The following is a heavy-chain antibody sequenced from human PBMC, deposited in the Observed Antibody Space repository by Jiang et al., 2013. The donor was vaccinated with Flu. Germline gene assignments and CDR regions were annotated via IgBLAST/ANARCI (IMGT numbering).Heavy chain of an antibody. CDR2: ISAYNGDT. V-gene: IGHV1-18*04. CDR3: ARDRGSTRWLEPIDY. CDR1: GYTFTSYG. J-gene: IGHJ4*02. Sequence: SGAEVKKPGASVKVSCTASGYTFTSYGISWVRQAPGQGLEWMAWISAYNGDTKYAQKFQGRVTMTTDTPTSTAYMELRSLISDDTAVYYCARDRGSTRWLEPIDYVGPGNPGHRLL. D-gene: IGHD2-2*01.